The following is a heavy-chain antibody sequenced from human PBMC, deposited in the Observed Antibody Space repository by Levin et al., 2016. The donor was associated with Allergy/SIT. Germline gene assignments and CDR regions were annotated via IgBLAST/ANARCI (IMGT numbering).Heavy chain of an antibody. CDR3: ARARPRYYFDY. V-gene: IGHV3-53*01. Sequence: VRQMPGKGLEWVSVIYSGGSTYYADSVKGRFTISRDNSKNTLYLQMNSLRAEDTAVYYCARARPRYYFDYWGQGTLVTVSS. J-gene: IGHJ4*02. CDR2: IYSGGST.